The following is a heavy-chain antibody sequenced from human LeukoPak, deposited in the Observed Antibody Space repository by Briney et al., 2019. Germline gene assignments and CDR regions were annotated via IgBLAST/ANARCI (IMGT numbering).Heavy chain of an antibody. CDR2: ISAYNGNT. J-gene: IGHJ4*02. CDR1: GYTFTSYG. V-gene: IGHV1-18*01. Sequence: EASVRVSCKASGYTFTSYGISWVRQAPGQGLEWMGWISAYNGNTNYAQKLQGRVTMTTDTSTSTAYMELRSLRSDDTAVYYCARGRLDIVVAYFDYWGQGTLVTVSS. D-gene: IGHD2-2*03. CDR3: ARGRLDIVVAYFDY.